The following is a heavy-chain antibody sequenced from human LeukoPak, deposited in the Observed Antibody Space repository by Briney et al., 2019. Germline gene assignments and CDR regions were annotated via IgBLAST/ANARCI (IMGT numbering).Heavy chain of an antibody. CDR3: ARDSGSYLQPTDF. J-gene: IGHJ4*01. V-gene: IGHV3-30*03. Sequence: PGRSLRLSCAASGFTFSSYGMHWVRQAPGKGLEWVAVISYNGNNKYYADSVKGRFTISRDNSKNTMYLQMNSLRADDTALYHCARDSGSYLQPTDFWGHGTLVTVSS. CDR2: ISYNGNNK. D-gene: IGHD1-26*01. CDR1: GFTFSSYG.